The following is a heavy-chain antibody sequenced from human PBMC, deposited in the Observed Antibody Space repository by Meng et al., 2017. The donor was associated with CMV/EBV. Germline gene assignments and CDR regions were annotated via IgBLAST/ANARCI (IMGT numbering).Heavy chain of an antibody. CDR2: IYYSGST. D-gene: IGHD2-2*01. J-gene: IGHJ3*02. V-gene: IGHV4-59*12. CDR3: ARGLKKNRDIVVVPAASRNAFDI. CDR1: GGSISSYY. Sequence: GSLRLSCTVSGGSISSYYWSWIRQPPGKGLEGIGYIYYSGSTNYNPSLKSRVTISVDTSKNQFSLKLSSVTAADTAVYYCARGLKKNRDIVVVPAASRNAFDIWGQGTMVTVSS.